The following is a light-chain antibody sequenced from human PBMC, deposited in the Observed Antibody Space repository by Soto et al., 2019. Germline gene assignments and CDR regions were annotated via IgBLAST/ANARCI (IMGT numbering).Light chain of an antibody. CDR2: SNN. CDR1: SSSIGRNT. J-gene: IGLJ3*02. Sequence: QSVLTQPQSASATPGQRVTIFCSGSSSSIGRNTVDWYQQLPGTAPKLLVYSNNQRPSGVPDRFSGSKSGTSGSLAISGLQSEDEADYYCAAWDDSLNGWVFGGGTKLTVL. CDR3: AAWDDSLNGWV. V-gene: IGLV1-44*01.